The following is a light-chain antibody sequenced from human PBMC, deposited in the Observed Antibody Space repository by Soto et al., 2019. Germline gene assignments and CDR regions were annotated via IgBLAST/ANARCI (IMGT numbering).Light chain of an antibody. J-gene: IGLJ1*01. Sequence: ALTQPPSVSGSPGQSVAISCTGTSSDVGSYNRVSWYQQPPGAAPKLMIYEVSNRPSGVPDRFSGSKSGNTASLTISGLQAEDEADYYCNSYTGSSTYVFGTGTKLTVL. V-gene: IGLV2-18*02. CDR3: NSYTGSSTYV. CDR1: SSDVGSYNR. CDR2: EVS.